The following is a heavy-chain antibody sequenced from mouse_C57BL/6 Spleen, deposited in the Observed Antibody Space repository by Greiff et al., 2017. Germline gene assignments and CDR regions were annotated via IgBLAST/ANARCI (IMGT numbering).Heavy chain of an antibody. D-gene: IGHD2-4*01. Sequence: EVHLVESGGGLVKPGGSLKLSCAASGFTFSDYGMHWVRQAPEKGLEWVAYISSGSSTIYYADTVKGRFTISRDNAKNTLFLQMTSLRSEDTAMYYCARGPYDYADYWGQGTTLTVSS. V-gene: IGHV5-17*01. CDR1: GFTFSDYG. CDR2: ISSGSSTI. CDR3: ARGPYDYADY. J-gene: IGHJ2*01.